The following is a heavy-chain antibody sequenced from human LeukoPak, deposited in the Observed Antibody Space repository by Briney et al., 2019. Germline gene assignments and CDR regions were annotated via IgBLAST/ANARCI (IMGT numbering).Heavy chain of an antibody. D-gene: IGHD3-10*01. CDR2: ISGSGGST. J-gene: IGHJ4*02. CDR1: GFTFSSYA. V-gene: IGHV3-23*01. Sequence: PGGSLRLSCAASGFTFSSYAMSWVRQAPGKGLEWVSAISGSGGSTYYADSVKGRFTISRDNSKNTVYLQMNSLRAEDTAMYYCAKGAGGSYGLYYFDYWGQGTLLTVSS. CDR3: AKGAGGSYGLYYFDY.